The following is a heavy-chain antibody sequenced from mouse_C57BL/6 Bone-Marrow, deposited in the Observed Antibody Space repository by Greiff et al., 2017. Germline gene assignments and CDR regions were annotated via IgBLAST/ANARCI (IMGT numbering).Heavy chain of an antibody. V-gene: IGHV5-12*01. CDR2: ISNGGGST. Sequence: EVKVVESGGGLVQPGGSLKLSCAASGFTFSDYYMYWVRQTPEKRLEWVAYISNGGGSTYYPDTVKGRFPISRDNAKNTLYLQMSRLKSEDTAMYYCARGIYYDAWFAYWGQGTLVTVSA. CDR1: GFTFSDYY. D-gene: IGHD2-4*01. CDR3: ARGIYYDAWFAY. J-gene: IGHJ3*01.